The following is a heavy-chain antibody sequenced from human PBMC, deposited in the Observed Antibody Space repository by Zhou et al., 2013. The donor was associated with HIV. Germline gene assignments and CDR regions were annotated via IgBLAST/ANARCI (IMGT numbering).Heavy chain of an antibody. D-gene: IGHD3-3*01. CDR1: GYTFTSYG. CDR2: ISAYNGNT. Sequence: QVQLVQSGAEVKKPGASVNVSCKTSGYTFTSYGISWVRQAPGQGLEWMGWISAYNGNTNYAQKLQGRVTMTTDTSTSTAYMELRSLRSDDTAVYYCARDLRSYYDFWSGFDAFDIWGQGTMVTVSS. V-gene: IGHV1-18*01. J-gene: IGHJ3*02. CDR3: ARDLRSYYDFWSGFDAFDI.